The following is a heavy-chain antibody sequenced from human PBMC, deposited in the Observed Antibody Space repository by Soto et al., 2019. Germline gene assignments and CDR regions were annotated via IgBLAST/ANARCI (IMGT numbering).Heavy chain of an antibody. CDR3: ARLRSGWSIDY. V-gene: IGHV3-7*03. J-gene: IGHJ4*02. Sequence: EVQLVESGGGLVQPGGSLRLSCAASGFSFSGNWMTWVRQAPGKGLEWVANVNEDGSEKNYVDYVKGRFTISRDNAKNSLYLQMNSLTAADTAVYYCARLRSGWSIDYWGQAALVSVSS. CDR1: GFSFSGNW. CDR2: VNEDGSEK. D-gene: IGHD6-19*01.